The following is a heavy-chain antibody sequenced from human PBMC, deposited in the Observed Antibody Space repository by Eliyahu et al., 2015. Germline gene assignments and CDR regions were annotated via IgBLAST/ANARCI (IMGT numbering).Heavy chain of an antibody. D-gene: IGHD2-15*01. V-gene: IGHV3-30*18. CDR2: ISYDGSNK. CDR3: AKDRGYCSGGSCYNFGY. J-gene: IGHJ4*02. CDR1: GFTFSSYG. Sequence: QVQLVESGGGVVQPGRSLRLSCAASGFTFSSYGMPWVRQAPGKGLEWVAVISYDGSNKYYADSVKGRFTISRDNSKNTLYLQMNSLRAEDTAVYYCAKDRGYCSGGSCYNFGYWGQGTLVTVSS.